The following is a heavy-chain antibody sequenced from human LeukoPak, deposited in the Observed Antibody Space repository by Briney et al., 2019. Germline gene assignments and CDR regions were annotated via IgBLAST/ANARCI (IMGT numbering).Heavy chain of an antibody. CDR1: GFSFSDHA. CDR3: ARAESGYDWEPSYFDY. CDR2: ISSSGSTI. V-gene: IGHV3-11*01. D-gene: IGHD5-12*01. Sequence: AGGSLRLSCAASGFSFSDHAMSWVRRAPGRGLEWVSYISSSGSTIYYADSVKGRFTISRDNAKNSLYLQMNSLRAEDTAVYYCARAESGYDWEPSYFDYWGQGTLVTVSS. J-gene: IGHJ4*02.